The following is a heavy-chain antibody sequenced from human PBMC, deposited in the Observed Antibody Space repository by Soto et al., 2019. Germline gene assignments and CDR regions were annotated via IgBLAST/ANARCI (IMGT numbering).Heavy chain of an antibody. CDR3: ARTTLPRNWFDP. CDR2: ISAYNGNT. Sequence: ASVKVSCKASGYTFTSYGISWVRQAPGQGLEWMGWISAYNGNTNYAQKLQGIVTMTTDTSTSTAYMELRSLRSDDTAVYYCARTTLPRNWFDPWGQGTLVTVSS. V-gene: IGHV1-18*01. CDR1: GYTFTSYG. J-gene: IGHJ5*02.